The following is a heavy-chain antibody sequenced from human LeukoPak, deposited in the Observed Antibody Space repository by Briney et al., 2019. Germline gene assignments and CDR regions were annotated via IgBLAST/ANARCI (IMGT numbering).Heavy chain of an antibody. V-gene: IGHV3-15*01. CDR3: TTIKLLAYCSGGTCYEYNDY. D-gene: IGHD2-15*01. Sequence: GGSPRLSCAASGFTFSNAWMSWVRQAPGKGLEWVGRIKSKTDSGTTDYATPVKGRFTISRDDSKNTLHLQMNSLKTEDAAVYYCTTIKLLAYCSGGTCYEYNDYWGQGTLVTVSS. CDR2: IKSKTDSGTT. CDR1: GFTFSNAW. J-gene: IGHJ4*02.